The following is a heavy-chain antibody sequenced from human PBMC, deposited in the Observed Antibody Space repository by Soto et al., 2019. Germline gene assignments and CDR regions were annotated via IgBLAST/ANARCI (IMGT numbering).Heavy chain of an antibody. D-gene: IGHD1-26*01. CDR2: IPSRGRP. J-gene: IGHJ4*02. Sequence: SSETLSLTCSVSGASISGGSYYWSWVRQPPGKGLEWIGYIPSRGRPFYNPSLTSRGTISADSSKNTLYLQMNSLRAEDTAVYYCATTLSYSGTFDYWGQGTLVTVSS. V-gene: IGHV4-31*03. CDR3: ATTLSYSGTFDY. CDR1: GASISGGSYY.